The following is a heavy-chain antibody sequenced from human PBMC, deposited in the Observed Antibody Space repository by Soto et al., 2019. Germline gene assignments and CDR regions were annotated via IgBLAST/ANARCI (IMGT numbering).Heavy chain of an antibody. J-gene: IGHJ4*02. CDR3: ARGPLD. Sequence: SETLSLTCTVSGGPFSRGGYYWSWIRQHPGKGLEWIGYIYYSGITYYNPSLKSRVTISVDTSKNQFSLKLSSVTAADTAVYYCARGPLDWGQGTLVTVSS. CDR1: GGPFSRGGYY. CDR2: IYYSGIT. V-gene: IGHV4-31*03.